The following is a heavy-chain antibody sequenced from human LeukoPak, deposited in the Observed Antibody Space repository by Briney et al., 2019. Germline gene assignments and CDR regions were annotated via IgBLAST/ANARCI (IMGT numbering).Heavy chain of an antibody. J-gene: IGHJ3*02. CDR1: GFTFSSYR. Sequence: PAGSLRLSCAASGFTFSSYRLSWVRQAPGKGLEWVSTLSDSGDDTYYADSVKGRFTISRDNSKNTLYLQMNSLRAEDTAIYYCTSFAPYEAFDIWGQGTMVTVSS. CDR2: LSDSGDDT. V-gene: IGHV3-23*01. CDR3: TSFAPYEAFDI.